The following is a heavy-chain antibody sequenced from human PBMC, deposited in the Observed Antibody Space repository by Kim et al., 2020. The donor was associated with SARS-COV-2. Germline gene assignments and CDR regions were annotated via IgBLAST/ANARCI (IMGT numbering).Heavy chain of an antibody. V-gene: IGHV3-48*03. J-gene: IGHJ1*01. Sequence: GGSLRLSCTASGFNFNNFEFNWVRQAPGKGLEWVSYIDSRGSSVYYAPSVRGRFTMSRDNTRNSVSLQMNSLRVEDTAVYYCARETENSGGDCYDFWGQG. CDR1: GFNFNNFE. CDR2: IDSRGSSV. CDR3: ARETENSGGDCYDF. D-gene: IGHD2-21*02.